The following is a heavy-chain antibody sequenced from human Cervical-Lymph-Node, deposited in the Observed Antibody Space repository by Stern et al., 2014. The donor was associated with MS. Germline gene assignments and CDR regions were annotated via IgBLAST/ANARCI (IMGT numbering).Heavy chain of an antibody. CDR3: ASNPFYYYGLDV. CDR1: GFSFDEYN. D-gene: IGHD1-14*01. CDR2: ISWNSDNI. J-gene: IGHJ6*02. Sequence: EVQLGESGGGLVQPGRSLRLSCVASGFSFDEYNMHWVRQAPGQGLEWVSGISWNSDNIGYAASVKGRFTISRDNAKNSLYLQMDSLRAEDTALYYCASNPFYYYGLDVWGQGTTVTVSS. V-gene: IGHV3-9*01.